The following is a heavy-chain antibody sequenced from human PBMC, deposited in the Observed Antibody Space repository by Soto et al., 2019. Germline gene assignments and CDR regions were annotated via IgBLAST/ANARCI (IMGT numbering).Heavy chain of an antibody. CDR2: VNAGNGDT. Sequence: ASVTVSCKASGYSFTSYTIHWVRQAPGQRLEWMGWVNAGNGDTKYSRNFQGRVSISRDTSASTAYIEVSSLRSEDTAVYYCARDPADYWGQGTLVTVSS. CDR1: GYSFTSYT. V-gene: IGHV1-3*01. J-gene: IGHJ4*02. CDR3: ARDPADY.